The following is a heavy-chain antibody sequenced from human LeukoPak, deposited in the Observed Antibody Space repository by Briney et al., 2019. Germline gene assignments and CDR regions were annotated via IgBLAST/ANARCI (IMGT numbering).Heavy chain of an antibody. J-gene: IGHJ3*02. V-gene: IGHV1-2*02. CDR1: GYTFTGYF. CDR3: ARAYRGPMSFDI. CDR2: INPNSGGT. Sequence: ASVKVSCKASGYTFTGYFMHWVRQAPGQGLEWMGWINPNSGGTNYAQKFQGRVTITADESTSTAYMELSSLRSEDTAVYYCARAYRGPMSFDIWGQGTMVTVSS. D-gene: IGHD3-10*01.